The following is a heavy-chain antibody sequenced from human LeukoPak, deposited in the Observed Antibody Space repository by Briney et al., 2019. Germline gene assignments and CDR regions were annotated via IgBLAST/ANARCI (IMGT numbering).Heavy chain of an antibody. D-gene: IGHD3-9*01. CDR2: IYYTGST. CDR1: GDSISSSSYY. V-gene: IGHV4-39*07. J-gene: IGHJ2*01. Sequence: SETLSLTCTVSGDSISSSSYYRGWIRQPPGKGLESIGNIYYTGSTYYNPSLKSRVTMSADTSKNQFSLKMSSVTAADTAVYYCARQYSDILTGYHRGELYWYFDLWGRGTLVTVSS. CDR3: ARQYSDILTGYHRGELYWYFDL.